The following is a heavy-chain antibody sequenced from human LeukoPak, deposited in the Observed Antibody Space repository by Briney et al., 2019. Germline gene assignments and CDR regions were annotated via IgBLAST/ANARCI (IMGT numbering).Heavy chain of an antibody. CDR3: AKNYYDRRGPYSWVFDY. V-gene: IGHV3-23*01. D-gene: IGHD3-22*01. CDR2: IFAGGGAA. Sequence: GGSLRLSCAASGFTFSDYWMTWVRQAPGKGLEWVSSIFAGGGAALYADSVRGRFTIFRDDSKSTLFLQMHSLRAEDTAIYYCAKNYYDRRGPYSWVFDYWGQGTLVTVSS. CDR1: GFTFSDYW. J-gene: IGHJ4*02.